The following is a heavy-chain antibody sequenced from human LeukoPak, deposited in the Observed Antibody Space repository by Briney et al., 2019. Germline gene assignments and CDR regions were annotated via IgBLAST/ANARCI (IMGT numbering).Heavy chain of an antibody. V-gene: IGHV3-48*04. CDR1: GFTFSSYS. Sequence: PGGSLRLSCAASGFTFSSYSMNWVRQAPGKGLEWVSYISSSSTIYYADSVKGRFTISRDNAKNSLYLQMNSLRAEDTAVYYCASRYCSGGSCYSDYWGQGTLVTVSS. D-gene: IGHD2-15*01. CDR2: ISSSSTI. CDR3: ASRYCSGGSCYSDY. J-gene: IGHJ4*02.